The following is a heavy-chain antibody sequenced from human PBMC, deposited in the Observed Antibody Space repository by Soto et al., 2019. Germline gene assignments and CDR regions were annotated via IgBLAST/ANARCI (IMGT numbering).Heavy chain of an antibody. Sequence: QVQLVESGGGVVQPGRSLRLSCATSGFTFSIYGMHWVRQAPGKGLEWVAVIWTDGSTKKYADSVKGRFTISRDNSKNTLYLQMHRLRAEDTAVYYCATDAGDSPFDYWGQGTLVTVSS. CDR3: ATDAGDSPFDY. CDR1: GFTFSIYG. CDR2: IWTDGSTK. V-gene: IGHV3-33*01. J-gene: IGHJ4*02. D-gene: IGHD2-21*01.